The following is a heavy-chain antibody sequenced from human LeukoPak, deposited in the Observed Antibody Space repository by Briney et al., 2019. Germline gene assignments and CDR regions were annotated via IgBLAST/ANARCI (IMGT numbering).Heavy chain of an antibody. J-gene: IGHJ4*02. Sequence: ASVKVSCKASGYTFTSYGISWVRQAPGQGLEWMGWISAYNGNTNYAQKLQGRVTMTRDTSTRTVYMELSSLRSEDTAVYYCARAGGIYFDYWGQGTLVTVSS. CDR1: GYTFTSYG. CDR2: ISAYNGNT. CDR3: ARAGGIYFDY. V-gene: IGHV1-18*01. D-gene: IGHD3-16*01.